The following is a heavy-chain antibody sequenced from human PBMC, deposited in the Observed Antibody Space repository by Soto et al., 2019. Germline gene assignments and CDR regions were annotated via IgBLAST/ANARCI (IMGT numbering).Heavy chain of an antibody. V-gene: IGHV5-10-1*01. D-gene: IGHD2-2*01. Sequence: PGESLKISCHGSGYTFFSFWIVWVRQVPGKGLEWVGRIDPGDSSATYSPTFQGHVTISADRSTRSAYLQWRSLRASDTAIYFCARRYCSRADCYSDSWGQGSLVTVSP. CDR2: IDPGDSSA. CDR3: ARRYCSRADCYSDS. CDR1: GYTFFSFW. J-gene: IGHJ4*02.